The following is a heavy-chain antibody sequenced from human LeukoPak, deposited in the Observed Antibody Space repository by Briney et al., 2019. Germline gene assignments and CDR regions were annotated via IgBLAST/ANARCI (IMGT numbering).Heavy chain of an antibody. Sequence: GGSLRLSCAASGFTFSSYSMNWVRQAPGKGLEWVSSISSSSSYIYYADSVKGRFTISRDNAKNSLYLQMNSLRAEDTAVYYCAREGPDQLTTGGWFDPWGQGTLVTVSS. D-gene: IGHD4-17*01. V-gene: IGHV3-21*01. J-gene: IGHJ5*02. CDR2: ISSSSSYI. CDR3: AREGPDQLTTGGWFDP. CDR1: GFTFSSYS.